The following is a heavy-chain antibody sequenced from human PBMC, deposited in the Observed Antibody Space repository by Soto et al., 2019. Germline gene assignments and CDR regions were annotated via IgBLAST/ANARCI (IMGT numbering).Heavy chain of an antibody. Sequence: GGSLRLSCAASGYTVSSNYLTWVRQAPWKGLKWVSGLYPSGRAFYADSVKGRFTISTDNSQNRVYLQMRTLRAEDTAIYYCARGLGREYQDDRNHFHREYWGQGTQVTVSS. CDR2: LYPSGRA. V-gene: IGHV3-53*01. CDR3: ARGLGREYQDDRNHFHREY. CDR1: GYTVSSNY. J-gene: IGHJ4*02. D-gene: IGHD2-2*01.